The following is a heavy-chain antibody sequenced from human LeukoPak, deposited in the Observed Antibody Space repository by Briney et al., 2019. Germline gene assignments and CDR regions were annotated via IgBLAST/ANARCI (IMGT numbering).Heavy chain of an antibody. CDR1: GFTFNNCA. V-gene: IGHV3-23*01. D-gene: IGHD6-25*01. J-gene: IGHJ6*02. CDR2: ISDSGGST. Sequence: GGSLRLSCAASGFTFNNCAMTWVRQAPGKGLEWVSTISDSGGSTYNADSVKGRFTISRDNSKKTVSLQANSLRAEDTAVYYCAKDRTALAADGINYHYYYYGVDVWGQGTTVTVSS. CDR3: AKDRTALAADGINYHYYYYGVDV.